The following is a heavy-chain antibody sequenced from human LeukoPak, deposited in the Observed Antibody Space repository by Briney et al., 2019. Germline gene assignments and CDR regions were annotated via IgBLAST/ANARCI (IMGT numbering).Heavy chain of an antibody. CDR1: GFSFSSYW. J-gene: IGHJ4*02. CDR3: ARVRGANYYGSLKLFDS. D-gene: IGHD3-10*01. CDR2: IKQDGSEK. V-gene: IGHV3-7*01. Sequence: GGSLRLSCAASGFSFSSYWMSWVRQAPGKGLEWVANIKQDGSEKYYVDSVKGRFTISRDNAKNSVYLQMNSLRANDTAVYYCARVRGANYYGSLKLFDSWGQGTLVTVSS.